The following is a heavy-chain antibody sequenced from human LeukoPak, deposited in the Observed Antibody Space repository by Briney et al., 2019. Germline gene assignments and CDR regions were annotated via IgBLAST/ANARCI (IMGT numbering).Heavy chain of an antibody. Sequence: ASVKVSCKASGGTFSSYAISWVRQAPGQGLEWMGWINPNSGGTNYAQKFQGRVTMTRDTSISTAYMELSRLRSDDTAVYYCARPYYYDSSGYRKREYYFDYWGQGTLVTVSS. CDR1: GGTFSSYA. CDR3: ARPYYYDSSGYRKREYYFDY. V-gene: IGHV1-2*02. J-gene: IGHJ4*02. D-gene: IGHD3-22*01. CDR2: INPNSGGT.